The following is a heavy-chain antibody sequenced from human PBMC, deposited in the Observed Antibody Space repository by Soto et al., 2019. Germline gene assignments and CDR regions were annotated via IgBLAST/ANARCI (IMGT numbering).Heavy chain of an antibody. V-gene: IGHV5-10-1*01. CDR2: IDPSDSYT. CDR3: ARHGSRSYYDILTGYSPRVGNYYYYGMDV. Sequence: GESLKISCKGSGYSFTNYWIAWVRQMPGKGLEWMGRIDPSDSYTNYSPSFQGHVTISADKSISTAYLQWSSLKASDTAMYYCARHGSRSYYDILTGYSPRVGNYYYYGMDVWGQGTTVTVSS. J-gene: IGHJ6*02. D-gene: IGHD3-9*01. CDR1: GYSFTNYW.